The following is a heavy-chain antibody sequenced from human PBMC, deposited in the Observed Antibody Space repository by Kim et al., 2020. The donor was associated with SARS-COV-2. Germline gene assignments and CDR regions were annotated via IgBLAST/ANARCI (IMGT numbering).Heavy chain of an antibody. Sequence: SETLSLTCAVYGGSFSGYYLRWIRQPPGKGLEWIGEINHSGSTNYNPTLKSRVTISVDTSKNQFSLKLSSVTAADTAVYDCARGRYSGSPGSYYFDYWGQGTLVTVSS. CDR3: ARGRYSGSPGSYYFDY. J-gene: IGHJ4*02. CDR2: INHSGST. D-gene: IGHD1-26*01. CDR1: GGSFSGYY. V-gene: IGHV4-34*01.